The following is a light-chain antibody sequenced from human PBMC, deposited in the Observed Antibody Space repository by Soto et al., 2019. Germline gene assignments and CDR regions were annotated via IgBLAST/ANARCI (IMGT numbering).Light chain of an antibody. V-gene: IGKV1-27*01. CDR2: AAS. Sequence: SAXVGDRVTITCRATQGISNYLAWYQQKPGKVPKLLIYAASTLQSGVPSRFSGSGSGTDFTLTISSLQPEDVATYYGQRYISAPFTFGPGTNVDIK. CDR3: QRYISAPFT. J-gene: IGKJ3*01. CDR1: QGISNY.